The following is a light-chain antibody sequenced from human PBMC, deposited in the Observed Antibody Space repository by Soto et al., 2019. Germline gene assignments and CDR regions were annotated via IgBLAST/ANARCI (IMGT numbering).Light chain of an antibody. CDR2: GAS. V-gene: IGKV3-15*01. CDR3: QQYNNWAT. CDR1: QSVSSN. J-gene: IGKJ1*01. Sequence: EMVMTQSPATLSVSPGERATLSCRASQSVSSNLVWYQQRPGQAPRLLIFGASTRATGIPARFSGSGSGTEFTLTISSLQSEDFAVYYCQQYNNWATFGQGTKVEIK.